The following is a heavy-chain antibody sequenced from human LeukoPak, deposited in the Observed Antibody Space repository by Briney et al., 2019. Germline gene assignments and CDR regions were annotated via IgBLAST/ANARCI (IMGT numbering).Heavy chain of an antibody. V-gene: IGHV1-69*13. J-gene: IGHJ4*02. CDR1: GGTFSSYA. Sequence: SVKVSCKAPGGTFSSYAISWVRQAPGQGLEWMGGIIPIFGTANYAQKFQGRVTITADESTSTAYMELSSLRSEDTAVYYCARGSFDWLSLYLDYWGQGTLVTVSS. CDR2: IIPIFGTA. D-gene: IGHD3-9*01. CDR3: ARGSFDWLSLYLDY.